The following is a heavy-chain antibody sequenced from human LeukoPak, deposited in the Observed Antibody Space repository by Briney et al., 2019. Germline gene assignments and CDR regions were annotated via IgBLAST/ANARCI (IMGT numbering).Heavy chain of an antibody. Sequence: GGSLRLSCAASGFTFSSYAMSWVRQAPGKGLEWVSYISSSGSTIYYADSVKGRFTISRDNAKNSLYLQMNSLRAEDTAVYYCARDVRAGTNWFDPWGQGTLVTVSS. CDR2: ISSSGSTI. J-gene: IGHJ5*02. D-gene: IGHD3-10*01. CDR3: ARDVRAGTNWFDP. V-gene: IGHV3-48*03. CDR1: GFTFSSYA.